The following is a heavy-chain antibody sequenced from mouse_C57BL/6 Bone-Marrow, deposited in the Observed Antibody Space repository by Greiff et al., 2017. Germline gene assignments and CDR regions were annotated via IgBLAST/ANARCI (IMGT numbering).Heavy chain of an antibody. CDR2: IDPENGDT. J-gene: IGHJ3*01. D-gene: IGHD1-1*01. Sequence: VQLKQSGAELVRPGASVKLSCTASGFNIKDDYMHWVKQRPEQGLEWIGWIDPENGDTEYASKFQGKATLAADTSSNTAYLQLSSLTSEDTAVYYCTGVLLRYWFAYWGQGTLVTVSA. CDR3: TGVLLRYWFAY. CDR1: GFNIKDDY. V-gene: IGHV14-4*01.